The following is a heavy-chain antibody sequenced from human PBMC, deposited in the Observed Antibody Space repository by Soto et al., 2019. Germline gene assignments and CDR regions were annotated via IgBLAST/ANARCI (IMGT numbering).Heavy chain of an antibody. CDR2: IYPGDSDT. J-gene: IGHJ3*02. V-gene: IGHV5-51*01. CDR3: ARQAIYYDSSGYSAFDAFDI. CDR1: GYSFTSYW. Sequence: PGESLKISCKGSGYSFTSYWIGWVRQMPGKGLEWMGIIYPGDSDTRYSPSFQGQVTISADKPISTAYLQWSSLKASDTAMYYCARQAIYYDSSGYSAFDAFDIWGQGTMVTVSS. D-gene: IGHD3-22*01.